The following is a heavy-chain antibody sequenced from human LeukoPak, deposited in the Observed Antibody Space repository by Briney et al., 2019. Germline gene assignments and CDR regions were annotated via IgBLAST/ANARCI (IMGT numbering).Heavy chain of an antibody. V-gene: IGHV1-2*02. D-gene: IGHD1-1*01. Sequence: GASVKVSCKASGYTFTGYYMHWVRQAPGQGLEWMGWINPNSGGTNYAQKFQGRATMTRDTSISTAYMELSRLRSDDTAVYYCARDSTGTFYFDYWGQGTLVTVSS. CDR1: GYTFTGYY. J-gene: IGHJ4*02. CDR3: ARDSTGTFYFDY. CDR2: INPNSGGT.